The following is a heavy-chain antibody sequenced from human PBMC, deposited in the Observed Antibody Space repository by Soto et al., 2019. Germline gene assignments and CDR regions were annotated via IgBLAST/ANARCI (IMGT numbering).Heavy chain of an antibody. D-gene: IGHD1-26*01. V-gene: IGHV4-31*03. CDR3: ARQATTISDY. J-gene: IGHJ4*02. CDR2: IYYSGST. CDR1: GCSIISFGYY. Sequence: SLTCTVSGCSIISFGYYLSFIRQHPGKGLEWIGYIYYSGSTYYNPSLKSRVTISVDTSKNQFSLKLSSVTAADTAVYYCARQATTISDYWGQGTLVTVSS.